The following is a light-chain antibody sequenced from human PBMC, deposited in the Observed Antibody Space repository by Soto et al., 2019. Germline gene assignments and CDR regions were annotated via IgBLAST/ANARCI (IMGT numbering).Light chain of an antibody. V-gene: IGKV3D-11*02. CDR3: QQRRSWQVT. J-gene: IGKJ5*01. Sequence: EIVLTQSPGTLSLSPGEGATLPCRASQSINTYLAWYQQKPGQAPRLLIYDASKRATGIPARFSGSGSGTNFTLTISSLEPEDFAVYYCQQRRSWQVTFGQGTRLEIK. CDR2: DAS. CDR1: QSINTY.